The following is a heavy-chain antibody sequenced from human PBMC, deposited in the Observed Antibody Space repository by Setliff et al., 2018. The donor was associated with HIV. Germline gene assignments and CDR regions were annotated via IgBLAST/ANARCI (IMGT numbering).Heavy chain of an antibody. V-gene: IGHV1-2*06. CDR1: GYTFTDYY. J-gene: IGHJ4*02. D-gene: IGHD4-17*01. CDR2: INPNNGRT. CDR3: ARSTTAD. Sequence: ASVKVSCKASGYTFTDYYIHWVRQAPGQGLEWMGRINPNNGRTNYAQKFQGRVTMTRDTSISTAYMELSRLRSDDTAVYYCARSTTADWGQGTMVTVSS.